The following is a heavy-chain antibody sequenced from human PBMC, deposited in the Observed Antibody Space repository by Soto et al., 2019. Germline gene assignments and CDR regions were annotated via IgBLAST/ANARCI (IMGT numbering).Heavy chain of an antibody. CDR1: GGSFSGYY. V-gene: IGHV4-34*01. CDR2: INHSGST. CDR3: ARGVSYKLIPTVLRFLGGDWFDP. D-gene: IGHD3-3*01. Sequence: PSATLSLTCAVYGGSFSGYYWSWIRQPPGKGLEWIGEINHSGSTNYNPYLKSRVTISVDTSKNQFSLKLSSVTAADTAVYYCARGVSYKLIPTVLRFLGGDWFDPWGLGTLVAVSS. J-gene: IGHJ5*02.